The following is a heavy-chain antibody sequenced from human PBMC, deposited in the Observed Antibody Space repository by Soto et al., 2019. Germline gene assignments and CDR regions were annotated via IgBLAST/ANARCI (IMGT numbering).Heavy chain of an antibody. V-gene: IGHV6-1*01. CDR2: TYYTSKWYN. CDR1: GDSVSSNSAI. D-gene: IGHD6-19*01. Sequence: QVQLQQSGPGLVKPSQTLSLTCAISGDSVSSNSAIWNWFRQSPSRGLEWQGRTYYTSKWYNDYAVSVRSRISINPDTSKNQVSLQLNSVTPEDTAVYYCAKVYSSGWSFYYGTDVWGQGTTVTVSS. J-gene: IGHJ6*02. CDR3: AKVYSSGWSFYYGTDV.